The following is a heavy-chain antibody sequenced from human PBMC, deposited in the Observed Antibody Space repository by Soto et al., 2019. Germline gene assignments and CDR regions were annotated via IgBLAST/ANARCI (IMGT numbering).Heavy chain of an antibody. V-gene: IGHV1-2*02. D-gene: IGHD3-22*01. CDR3: ARDHPVVVNGAFDI. CDR1: GYTFTGYY. J-gene: IGHJ3*02. CDR2: INPNSGGT. Sequence: GASVKVSCKASGYTFTGYYMHWVRQAPGQGLEWMGWINPNSGGTNYAQKFQGRVTMTRDTSISTAYMELSRLRSDDTAVYYCARDHPVVVNGAFDIWGQGTMVTVSS.